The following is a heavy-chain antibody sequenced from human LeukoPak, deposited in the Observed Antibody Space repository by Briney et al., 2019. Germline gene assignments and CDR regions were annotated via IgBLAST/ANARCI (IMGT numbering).Heavy chain of an antibody. CDR2: MNPKSGDT. Sequence: ASVKVSCKASGYSFTNYDINWVRQATGQGLEWMGWMNPKSGDTGYSQKFQGRVTMTTDTSTSTAYMELRSLRSDDTAVYYCARGFGDPDYWGQGTLVTVSS. J-gene: IGHJ4*02. CDR3: ARGFGDPDY. V-gene: IGHV1-8*02. D-gene: IGHD3-10*01. CDR1: GYSFTNYD.